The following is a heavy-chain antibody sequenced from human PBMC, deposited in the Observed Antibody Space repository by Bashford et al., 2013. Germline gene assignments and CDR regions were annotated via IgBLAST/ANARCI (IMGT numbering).Heavy chain of an antibody. J-gene: IGHJ5*02. V-gene: IGHV4-59*01. Sequence: SSETLSLTCTVSGGSISNYYWNWIRQPPGKGLEWIGYIYYSGSTNYNTLLKSRVTISVDTSKNQFSLKLSSVTAADTAVYYCARGKTFNHWGQGTLVTVSS. CDR3: ARGKTFNH. D-gene: IGHD3-10*01. CDR2: IYYSGST. CDR1: GGSISNYY.